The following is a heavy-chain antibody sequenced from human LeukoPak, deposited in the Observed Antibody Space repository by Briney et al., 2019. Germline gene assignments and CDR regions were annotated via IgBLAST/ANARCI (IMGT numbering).Heavy chain of an antibody. J-gene: IGHJ4*02. D-gene: IGHD6-19*01. CDR2: IYYSGST. V-gene: IGHV4-59*01. Sequence: KPSETLSLTCTVSGGSISSYYWSWIRQPPGKGLEWIGYIYYSGSTNYNPSLKSRVTISVDTSKNQFSLKLSSVTAADTAVYYCARGYSSGWYGHFDYWGQGTLVTVSS. CDR3: ARGYSSGWYGHFDY. CDR1: GGSISSYY.